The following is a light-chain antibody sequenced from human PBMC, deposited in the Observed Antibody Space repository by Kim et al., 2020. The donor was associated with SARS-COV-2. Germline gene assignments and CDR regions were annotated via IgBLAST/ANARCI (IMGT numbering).Light chain of an antibody. CDR1: QTISSW. Sequence: DIQMTQSPSTLSASVGDRVTITCRASQTISSWLAWYQQKPGQAPKLLIYKASTLESGVPSSFSGSGSGTEFTLTISSLQPADFATYYCQQYKSYPYTFGQGTKLEI. CDR3: QQYKSYPYT. CDR2: KAS. V-gene: IGKV1-5*03. J-gene: IGKJ2*01.